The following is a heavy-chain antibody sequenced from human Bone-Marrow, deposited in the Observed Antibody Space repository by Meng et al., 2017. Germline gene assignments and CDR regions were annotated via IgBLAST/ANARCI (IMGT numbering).Heavy chain of an antibody. V-gene: IGHV3-15*01. CDR1: GGTFRNLW. CDR3: ATGAAAADH. CDR2: IKRNSDGGTI. Sequence: EVQLGGSGGGLVKPGGSLRLSCVASGGTFRNLWMTWVRQAPGKGLEWVGRIKRNSDGGTIDYAAPVKGRFTISRDDSKNTLYLQMDSLITEDTAVHFCATGAAAADHWGQGTLVTVSS. J-gene: IGHJ4*02. D-gene: IGHD6-13*01.